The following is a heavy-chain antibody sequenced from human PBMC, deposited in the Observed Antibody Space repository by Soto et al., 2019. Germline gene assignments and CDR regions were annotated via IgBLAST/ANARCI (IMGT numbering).Heavy chain of an antibody. V-gene: IGHV1-18*01. D-gene: IGHD3-10*01. Sequence: QVQLVQFGAEVKKPGASVKVSCKASGYTFTNYGISWVRQAPGQGLEWMGWISAYNGNTKYAQKFQGRVTMTTDTSTSTAYMELRSLRSDDTAVYYCARGVGSGSYYNQYNWFDPWGQGTLVTVSS. CDR3: ARGVGSGSYYNQYNWFDP. CDR2: ISAYNGNT. J-gene: IGHJ5*02. CDR1: GYTFTNYG.